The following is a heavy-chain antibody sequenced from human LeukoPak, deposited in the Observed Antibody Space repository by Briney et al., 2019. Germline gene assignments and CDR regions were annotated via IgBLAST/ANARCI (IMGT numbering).Heavy chain of an antibody. CDR1: GSSVSSNF. D-gene: IGHD6-19*01. V-gene: IGHV3-53*01. CDR2: IYAGGDT. Sequence: GGSLRLSCAASGSSVSSNFMSWVRQAPGKGLEWVSVIYAGGDTYYADSVKGRFTISRDNFKNTVYLQMNSLRAEDTGMYYCARSGSGWFDYWGQGTLVTVS. J-gene: IGHJ4*02. CDR3: ARSGSGWFDY.